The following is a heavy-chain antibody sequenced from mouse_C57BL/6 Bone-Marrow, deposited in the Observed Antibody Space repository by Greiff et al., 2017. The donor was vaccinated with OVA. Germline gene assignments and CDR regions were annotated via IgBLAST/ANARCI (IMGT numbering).Heavy chain of an antibody. Sequence: QVQLKQSGPGLVQPSQSLSITCTVSGFSLTSYGVHWVRQSPGKGLEWLGVIWSGGSTDYNAAFISRLSISKDNSKSQVFFKMNSLQADDTAIYYCARNLITTVVATNWYFDVWGTGTTVTVSS. CDR1: GFSLTSYG. J-gene: IGHJ1*03. D-gene: IGHD1-1*01. CDR2: IWSGGST. CDR3: ARNLITTVVATNWYFDV. V-gene: IGHV2-2*01.